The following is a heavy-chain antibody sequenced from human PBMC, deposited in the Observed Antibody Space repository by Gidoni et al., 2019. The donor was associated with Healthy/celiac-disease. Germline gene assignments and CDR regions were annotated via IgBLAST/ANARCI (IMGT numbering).Heavy chain of an antibody. CDR3: ARDPGPQYDFWSGPRTDY. V-gene: IGHV3-21*01. D-gene: IGHD3-3*01. CDR2: ISSSSSYI. CDR1: GFTFSSYR. J-gene: IGHJ4*02. Sequence: EVQLVESGGGLVKPGGSLRLSCAASGFTFSSYRMNWVRQAPGKGLEWVSSISSSSSYIYYADSVKGRFTISRDNAKNSLYLQMNSLRAEDTAVYYCARDPGPQYDFWSGPRTDYWGQGTLVTVSS.